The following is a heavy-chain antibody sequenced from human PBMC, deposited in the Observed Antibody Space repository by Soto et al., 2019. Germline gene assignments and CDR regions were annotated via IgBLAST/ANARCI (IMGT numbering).Heavy chain of an antibody. J-gene: IGHJ5*02. CDR1: GFTFSSYG. Sequence: PGGSLRLSCAASGFTFSSYGMHWVRQAPGKGLEWVAVISYDGSSTYYADSVKGRFTISRDNSKNTLYMQMTTLTAEDTAIYYCTKEHDYGYYGWFDPWGQGTLVTV. V-gene: IGHV3-30*18. CDR3: TKEHDYGYYGWFDP. CDR2: ISYDGSST. D-gene: IGHD4-17*01.